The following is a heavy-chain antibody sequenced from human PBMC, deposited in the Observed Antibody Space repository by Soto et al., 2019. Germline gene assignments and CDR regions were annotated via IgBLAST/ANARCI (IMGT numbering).Heavy chain of an antibody. J-gene: IGHJ6*02. CDR3: AREDDGGDSLDV. CDR1: GDSISSDYYH. Sequence: QVQLPQSGPGLVKPSQTLSLPCTVSGDSISSDYYHWTWIRPSPGKGLEWIGYIHHSGSILYNPSLKTRVTISVDTPKNQFSLHLTSVTAADTAVYFCAREDDGGDSLDVWGQGTTVTVSS. V-gene: IGHV4-30-4*08. D-gene: IGHD2-21*02. CDR2: IHHSGSI.